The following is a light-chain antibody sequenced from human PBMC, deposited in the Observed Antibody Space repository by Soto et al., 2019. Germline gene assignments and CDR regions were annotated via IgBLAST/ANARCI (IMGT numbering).Light chain of an antibody. J-gene: IGKJ1*01. Sequence: DIQMTQSPSTLSASVGDRVTITWRASQSISSWLAWYQQKPGKAPKLLIYKASSLESGVPSRFSGSGSGTEFTLTISSLQPDDFATYYCQQYNSYSWTFGPGTKVDIK. V-gene: IGKV1-5*03. CDR2: KAS. CDR3: QQYNSYSWT. CDR1: QSISSW.